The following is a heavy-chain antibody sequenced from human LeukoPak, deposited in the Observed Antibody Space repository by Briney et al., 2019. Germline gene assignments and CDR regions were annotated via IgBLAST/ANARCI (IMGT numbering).Heavy chain of an antibody. CDR2: IYYSGSN. CDR3: ARLLETVEMATFWFDH. J-gene: IGHJ5*02. Sequence: KSSETLSLTCTVSGVSISSSSYYWGWLRRPQGKGLEWIGSIYYSGSNYYNPSLNRRVTISLDTSNTPFSLNLSSVTAPDTAVYYCARLLETVEMATFWFDHWGQGTLVTVSS. V-gene: IGHV4-39*01. D-gene: IGHD5-24*01. CDR1: GVSISSSSYY.